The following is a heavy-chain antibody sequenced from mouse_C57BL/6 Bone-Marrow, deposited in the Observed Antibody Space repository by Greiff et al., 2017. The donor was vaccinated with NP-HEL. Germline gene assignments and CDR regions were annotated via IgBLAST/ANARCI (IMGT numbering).Heavy chain of an antibody. V-gene: IGHV1-85*01. CDR1: GYNFTSYD. Sequence: VKVVESGPELVKPGASVKLSCKASGYNFTSYDINWVKQRPGQGLEWMGWIYPRDGSTKYNEKFKGKATLTVDTSSSTAYMELHSLTSEDSAVYFCARRANYGSSQFFDYWGQGTTLTVSS. D-gene: IGHD1-1*01. CDR2: IYPRDGST. CDR3: ARRANYGSSQFFDY. J-gene: IGHJ2*01.